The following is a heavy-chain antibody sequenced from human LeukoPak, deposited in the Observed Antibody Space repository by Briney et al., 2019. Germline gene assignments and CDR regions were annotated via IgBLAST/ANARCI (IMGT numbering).Heavy chain of an antibody. D-gene: IGHD3-22*01. CDR3: ARPGGFNYYDSSGSNYFDY. CDR1: GGSFSGYY. J-gene: IGHJ4*02. CDR2: INHSGST. Sequence: SETLSLTCAVYGGSFSGYYWSWIRQPPGKGLEWIGEINHSGSTNYNPSLKSRVTISVDTSKNQFSLKLSSVTAADTAVYYCARPGGFNYYDSSGSNYFDYWGQGTLVTVSS. V-gene: IGHV4-34*01.